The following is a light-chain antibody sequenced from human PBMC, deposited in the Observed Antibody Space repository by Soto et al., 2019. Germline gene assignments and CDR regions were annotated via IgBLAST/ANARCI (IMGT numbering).Light chain of an antibody. CDR1: SDDVGGYNY. CDR3: SSFVVSSGLYV. Sequence: QSALTQPASVSGSPGQSITISCTGTSDDVGGYNYVSWYQQHPGKVPQLIVYDVTNRPSGVSIRFSGSKSGNTASLTISGLQAEDEADYYCSSFVVSSGLYVFGTGTKLTVL. CDR2: DVT. J-gene: IGLJ1*01. V-gene: IGLV2-14*03.